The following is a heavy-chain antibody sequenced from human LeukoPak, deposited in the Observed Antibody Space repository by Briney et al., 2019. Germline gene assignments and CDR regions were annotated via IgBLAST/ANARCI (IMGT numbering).Heavy chain of an antibody. V-gene: IGHV1-69*05. CDR3: AAYLLTSGWTYCYMDV. Sequence: GASVKVSCKASGGTFSSYAISWVRQAPGQGLEWMGGIIPIFGTANYAQKFQGRGSITTDESTSTAYMELSSLRSEDTAVYYCAAYLLTSGWTYCYMDVWGQGTTVTVSS. D-gene: IGHD6-19*01. CDR1: GGTFSSYA. J-gene: IGHJ6*03. CDR2: IIPIFGTA.